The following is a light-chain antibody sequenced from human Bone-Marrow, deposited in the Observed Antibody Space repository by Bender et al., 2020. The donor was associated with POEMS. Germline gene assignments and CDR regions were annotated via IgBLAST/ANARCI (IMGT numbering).Light chain of an antibody. CDR1: ALPKKY. J-gene: IGLJ1*01. Sequence: SFDLTQPPSVSVSPGQTARITCSGDALPKKYVYWYQQKSGQAPVLVIYEDTKRPSGIPETFSGARSGTMATLTISGAQVEDEADNYCYSTDNSGNYPYVFGTGTKVSVL. CDR2: EDT. CDR3: YSTDNSGNYPYV. V-gene: IGLV3-10*01.